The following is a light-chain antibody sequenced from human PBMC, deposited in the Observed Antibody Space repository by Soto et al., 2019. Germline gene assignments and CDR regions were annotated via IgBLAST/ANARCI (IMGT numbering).Light chain of an antibody. J-gene: IGLJ2*01. CDR3: ASYAGSNTWV. CDR2: DIS. Sequence: QSVLTQPASVSGSPEQSITISCTGTNSDVGSYNLVSWYQHHPGKAPKLMIYDISKRPSGVSNRFSGSKSGNTASLTVSGLQAEDEAEYYCASYAGSNTWVFGGGTKVTVL. CDR1: NSDVGSYNL. V-gene: IGLV2-23*02.